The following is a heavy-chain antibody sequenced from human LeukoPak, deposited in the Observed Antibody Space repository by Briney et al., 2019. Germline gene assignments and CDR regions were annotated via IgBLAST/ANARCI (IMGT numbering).Heavy chain of an antibody. D-gene: IGHD3-22*01. V-gene: IGHV1-46*01. CDR2: INPSGGST. CDR3: AVGTYYYDSSGYYNPLLNPRYDY. Sequence: ASVKVSCKASGYTFTNYYIHWVRQAPGQGLEWMGVINPSGGSTSYAQMFQGRVTMTRDRSTNTLYMELSSLRSEDTAVYYCAVGTYYYDSSGYYNPLLNPRYDYWGQGTLVTVSS. CDR1: GYTFTNYY. J-gene: IGHJ4*02.